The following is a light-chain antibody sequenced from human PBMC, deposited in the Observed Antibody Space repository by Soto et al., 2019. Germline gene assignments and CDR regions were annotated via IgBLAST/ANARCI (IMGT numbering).Light chain of an antibody. Sequence: QSVLAQPASVSGSPGQSITISCTGTSDDVGAYNSVSWYQQLPHKAPQVILYKGTQRPSGVSSRFSGSTSGNAASLTISGLQADDEADYFCCSSPPKSTYVFGTGTKLPVL. CDR3: CSSPPKSTYV. J-gene: IGLJ1*01. V-gene: IGLV2-23*01. CDR1: SDDVGAYNS. CDR2: KGT.